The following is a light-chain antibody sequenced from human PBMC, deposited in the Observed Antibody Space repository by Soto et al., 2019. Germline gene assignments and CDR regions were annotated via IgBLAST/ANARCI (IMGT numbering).Light chain of an antibody. V-gene: IGKV3-15*01. CDR2: GAS. CDR3: QQYINCLPGT. Sequence: EIVMTQSPATLSVSPGEKATLSCRASQSVSSNLAWSQQKLGQAPMLLIYGASTSATGSPARFIGSGFGTEFTLTISCLHLEDFAVYYGQQYINCLPGTFGQGTKV. CDR1: QSVSSN. J-gene: IGKJ1*01.